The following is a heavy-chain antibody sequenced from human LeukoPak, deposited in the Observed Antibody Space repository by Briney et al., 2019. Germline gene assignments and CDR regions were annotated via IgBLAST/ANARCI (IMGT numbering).Heavy chain of an antibody. D-gene: IGHD1-26*01. CDR1: GFTFSSYW. CDR3: ARRIVGATSGGDY. V-gene: IGHV3-7*01. CDR2: IKQDGSEK. Sequence: GGSLRLSRAASGFTFSSYWMRWVRQAPGKGLELVANIKQDGSEKYYVDSVQGRFTISRDNAKNSLYLQMNSLRVEDTAVYYCARRIVGATSGGDYWGQGTLVTVSS. J-gene: IGHJ4*02.